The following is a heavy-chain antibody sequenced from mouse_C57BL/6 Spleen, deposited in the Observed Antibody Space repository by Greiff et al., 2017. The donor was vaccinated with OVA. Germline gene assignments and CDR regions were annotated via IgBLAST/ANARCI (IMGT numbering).Heavy chain of an antibody. Sequence: EVHLVESGGGLVQSGRSLRLSCATSGFTFSDFYMEWVRQAPGKGLEWIAASRNKANDYTTEYSASLKGRFIVSRDTSQSFLYLQMNALRAEDTAIDYCARVSTGYWYCDVWGTGTTVTVSS. D-gene: IGHD4-1*01. V-gene: IGHV7-1*01. CDR1: GFTFSDFY. J-gene: IGHJ1*03. CDR2: SRNKANDYTT. CDR3: ARVSTGYWYCDV.